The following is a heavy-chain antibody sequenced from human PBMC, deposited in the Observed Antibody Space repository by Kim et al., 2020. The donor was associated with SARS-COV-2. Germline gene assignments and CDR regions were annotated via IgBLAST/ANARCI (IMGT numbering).Heavy chain of an antibody. CDR2: IYPGDSDT. D-gene: IGHD2-8*01. Sequence: RQMPGKGLEWMGIIYPGDSDTRYSPSFQGQVTISADKSISTAYLQWSSLKASDTAMYYCARGVYFDYWGQGTLVTVSS. CDR3: ARGVYFDY. J-gene: IGHJ4*02. V-gene: IGHV5-51*01.